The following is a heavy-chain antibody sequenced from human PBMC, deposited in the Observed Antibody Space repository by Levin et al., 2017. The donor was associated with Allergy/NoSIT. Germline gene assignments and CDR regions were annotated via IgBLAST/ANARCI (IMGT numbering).Heavy chain of an antibody. D-gene: IGHD5-18*01. CDR2: ISGRSTTI. CDR3: ARNGFVDTAPDY. V-gene: IGHV3-48*02. Sequence: GESLKISCAASGFTFSSYSMNWVRQAPGKGLEWISYISGRSTTIDYADSVKGRFTISRDNAENSLYLQMNSLRDEDTAVYYCARNGFVDTAPDYWGQGTLVTVSS. CDR1: GFTFSSYS. J-gene: IGHJ4*02.